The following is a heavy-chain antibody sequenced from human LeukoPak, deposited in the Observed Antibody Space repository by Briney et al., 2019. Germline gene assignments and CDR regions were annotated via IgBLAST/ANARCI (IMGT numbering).Heavy chain of an antibody. CDR3: ARAFYSSSFSLGAADAFDI. CDR2: IKQDGSGK. V-gene: IGHV3-7*01. D-gene: IGHD6-6*01. J-gene: IGHJ3*02. CDR1: GFTFSSYW. Sequence: GGSLRLSCAASGFTFSSYWMSWVRQAPGKGLEWVANIKQDGSGKYYVDSVKGRFTISRDNAKNSLYLQMNSLRAEDTAVYYCARAFYSSSFSLGAADAFDIWGQGTMVTVSS.